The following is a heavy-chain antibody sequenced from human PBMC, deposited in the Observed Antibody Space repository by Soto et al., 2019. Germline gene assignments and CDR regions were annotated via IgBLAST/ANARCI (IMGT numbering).Heavy chain of an antibody. CDR3: ARVVDFSGGSCYDRNWFDP. CDR2: IYYSGST. J-gene: IGHJ5*02. D-gene: IGHD2-15*01. V-gene: IGHV4-31*03. Sequence: QVQLQESGPGLVKPSQTLSLTCTVSGGSISSGGYYWSWIRQHPGKGLEWIGYIYYSGSTYYNPYLKSRVTLSVDTSKKHFSLKLSSVTAADTAVYYCARVVDFSGGSCYDRNWFDPWGQGTLVTVSS. CDR1: GGSISSGGYY.